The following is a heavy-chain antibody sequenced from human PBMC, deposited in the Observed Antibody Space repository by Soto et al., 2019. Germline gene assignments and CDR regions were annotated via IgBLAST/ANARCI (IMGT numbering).Heavy chain of an antibody. D-gene: IGHD4-17*01. CDR2: ISSSSSYI. J-gene: IGHJ5*02. CDR3: ARAYLRWDNWLDP. Sequence: EVPLVESGGGLVKPGGSLRLSCAASGFTFSSYSMNWVRQAPGKGLEWVSSISSSSSYIYYADSVKGRFTISRDNAKNSLYLQMNSLRAEDTAVYYCARAYLRWDNWLDPWGQGTLVTVSS. V-gene: IGHV3-21*01. CDR1: GFTFSSYS.